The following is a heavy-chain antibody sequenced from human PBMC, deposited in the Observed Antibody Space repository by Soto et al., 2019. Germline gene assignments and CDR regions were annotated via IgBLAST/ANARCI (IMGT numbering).Heavy chain of an antibody. CDR2: INAGNGNT. Sequence: ASVKVSCKASGYTFTSYAMHWVRQAPGQRLEWMGWINAGNGNTKYSQKFQGRVTITRDTSASTAYMELSSLRSEDTAVYYCARELMSHDYDFWSGYLNWFAPWGQGTLVTVSS. J-gene: IGHJ5*02. D-gene: IGHD3-3*01. V-gene: IGHV1-3*01. CDR1: GYTFTSYA. CDR3: ARELMSHDYDFWSGYLNWFAP.